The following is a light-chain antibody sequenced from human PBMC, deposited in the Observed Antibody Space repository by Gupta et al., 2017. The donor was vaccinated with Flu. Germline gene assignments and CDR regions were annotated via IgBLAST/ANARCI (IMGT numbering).Light chain of an antibody. CDR3: LLDYGGQGV. V-gene: IGLV7-43*01. Sequence: QPVVPQEPSLTASPGGTVTLTCPSNTEAVTSDYYPNWFQQTPGQPPRALIYSTTNKYSWPPARFSGSLLGGKAALILSGVQPEDEAEYYCLLDYGGQGVFGGGTKLTVL. CDR2: STT. CDR1: TEAVTSDYY. J-gene: IGLJ3*02.